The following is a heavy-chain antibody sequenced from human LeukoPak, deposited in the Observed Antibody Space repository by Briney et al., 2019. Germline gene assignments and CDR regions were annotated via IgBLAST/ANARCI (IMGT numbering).Heavy chain of an antibody. Sequence: SETLSLTCTVSGGSFRGDYYWAWIRPPPGKGLEWIGSIYSGGRIYYNPSLKSRVSISIDTSNNDLSLKVTSVTAADTAGYYCARAPWAYGNYVHAFDIWGQGTMVTVSP. CDR3: ARAPWAYGNYVHAFDI. V-gene: IGHV4-39*07. J-gene: IGHJ3*02. CDR1: GGSFRGDYY. D-gene: IGHD4-11*01. CDR2: IYSGGRI.